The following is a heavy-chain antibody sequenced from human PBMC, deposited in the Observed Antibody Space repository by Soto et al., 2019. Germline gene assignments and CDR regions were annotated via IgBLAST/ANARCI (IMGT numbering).Heavy chain of an antibody. D-gene: IGHD3-9*01. V-gene: IGHV1-8*01. CDR3: ARGGYDILTGYYNRYYYYGMDV. Sequence: GASVKVSCKASGYTFTSYDINWVRQATGQGLEWMGWMNPNSGNTGYAQKFQGRVTMTRNTSISTAYMELSSLRSEDTAVYYCARGGYDILTGYYNRYYYYGMDVWGQGTTVTVSS. CDR2: MNPNSGNT. CDR1: GYTFTSYD. J-gene: IGHJ6*02.